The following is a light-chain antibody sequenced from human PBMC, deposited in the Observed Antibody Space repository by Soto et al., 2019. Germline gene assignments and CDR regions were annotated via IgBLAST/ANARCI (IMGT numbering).Light chain of an antibody. CDR3: QQSGSSPPT. CDR1: QGIGDTY. J-gene: IGKJ1*01. V-gene: IGKV3-20*01. Sequence: EVVMMPSPSTLAVSPGAGATLSCRASQGIGDTYLAWYQQKPGQAPRLLIYAASNRATGIPDRFSGSGSGTDFTLTISRLEPEDFAVYYCQQSGSSPPTFGQGTKVDIK. CDR2: AAS.